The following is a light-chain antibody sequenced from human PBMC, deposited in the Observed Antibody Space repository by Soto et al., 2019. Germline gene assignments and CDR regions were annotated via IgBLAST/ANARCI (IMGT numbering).Light chain of an antibody. CDR2: DAS. V-gene: IGKV3-11*01. CDR1: QSVSSY. CDR3: QQYGSSGT. Sequence: EIVLTQSPATLSLSPGERATLSWRASQSVSSYLAWYQQKPGQAPRLLIYDASNRATGIPARFSGSGSGTEFTLTISRLEPEDFAVYYCQQYGSSGTFGQGTKVDI. J-gene: IGKJ1*01.